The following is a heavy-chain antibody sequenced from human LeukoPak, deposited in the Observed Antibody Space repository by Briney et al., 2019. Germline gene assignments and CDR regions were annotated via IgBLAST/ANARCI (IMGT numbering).Heavy chain of an antibody. J-gene: IGHJ4*02. CDR3: ARLSGRSGAFDY. V-gene: IGHV4-39*01. Sequence: PSETLSLTCTVSGGSISSNDYFWAWIRQPPEKGLEWVASIGYRGDIYYNPSLNSRVTISVDTSKNQFSLKLSSMTAADTAVYYCARLSGRSGAFDYWGQGTLVTVSS. CDR1: GGSISSNDYF. CDR2: IGYRGDI. D-gene: IGHD6-25*01.